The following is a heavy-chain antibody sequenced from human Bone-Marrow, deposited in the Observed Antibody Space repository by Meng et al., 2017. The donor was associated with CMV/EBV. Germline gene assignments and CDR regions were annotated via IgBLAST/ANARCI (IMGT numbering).Heavy chain of an antibody. CDR2: IIPVLGIA. CDR1: GGTFSSYT. D-gene: IGHD3-9*01. CDR3: ARVARRFTIFYPY. J-gene: IGHJ4*01. Sequence: SVKVSCKASGGTFSSYTISWVRQAPGQGLEWMGRIIPVLGIANYAQRFQGRVTITADKSTSTAYMELSSLRSEDTAVYYCARVARRFTIFYPYWGQGKLVNGAS. V-gene: IGHV1-69*02.